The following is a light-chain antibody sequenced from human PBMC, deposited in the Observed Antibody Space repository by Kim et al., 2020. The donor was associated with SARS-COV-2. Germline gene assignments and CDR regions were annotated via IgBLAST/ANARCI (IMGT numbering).Light chain of an antibody. V-gene: IGLV2-23*02. CDR2: DVI. Sequence: GQSITISCTGPSSNIGSYNLVSWYQQHPGQAPKLIIYDVIKRPSGVSNRFSASKSGNTASLTISGLQAEDEADYHCGSYAGSNTLVFGGGTQLTVL. J-gene: IGLJ3*02. CDR1: SSNIGSYNL. CDR3: GSYAGSNTLV.